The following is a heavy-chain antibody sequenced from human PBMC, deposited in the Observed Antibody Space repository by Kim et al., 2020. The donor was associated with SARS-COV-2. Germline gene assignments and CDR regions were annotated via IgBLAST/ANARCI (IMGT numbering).Heavy chain of an antibody. Sequence: VKGRFTNSRDNSENTVYLQMNSLRAEDTAVYYCGKHGDIVVVPAAPNWFDPWGQGTLVTVSS. V-gene: IGHV3-30*02. D-gene: IGHD2-2*01. J-gene: IGHJ5*02. CDR3: GKHGDIVVVPAAPNWFDP.